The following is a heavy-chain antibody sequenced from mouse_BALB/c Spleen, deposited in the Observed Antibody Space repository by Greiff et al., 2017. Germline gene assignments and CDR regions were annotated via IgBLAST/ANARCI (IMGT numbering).Heavy chain of an antibody. CDR2: IDPANGNT. J-gene: IGHJ3*01. Sequence: EVKLVESGAELVKPGASVKLSCTASGFNIKDTYMHWVKQRPEQGLEWIGRIDPANGNTKYDPKFQGKATITADTSSNTAYLQLSSLTSEDTAVYYCARGRSSFAYWGQGTLVTVSA. CDR3: ARGRSSFAY. CDR1: GFNIKDTY. V-gene: IGHV14-3*02.